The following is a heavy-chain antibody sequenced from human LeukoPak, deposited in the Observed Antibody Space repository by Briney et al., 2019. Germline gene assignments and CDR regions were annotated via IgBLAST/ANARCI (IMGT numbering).Heavy chain of an antibody. D-gene: IGHD3-10*01. Sequence: GGSLRLSCVDSGFTFTNAWMSWVRQAPGKGLEWIGRIKSKTDGETTNYAEPVRGRFTISRDDSKSAVYLRMNSLKIEDTAVYYCTTDLGTYYHGSQRLIPIDYWGQGTLVTVSS. V-gene: IGHV3-15*01. CDR1: GFTFTNAW. CDR3: TTDLGTYYHGSQRLIPIDY. CDR2: IKSKTDGETT. J-gene: IGHJ4*02.